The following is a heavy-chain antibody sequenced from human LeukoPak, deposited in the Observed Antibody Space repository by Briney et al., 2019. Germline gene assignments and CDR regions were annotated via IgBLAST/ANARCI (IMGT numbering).Heavy chain of an antibody. D-gene: IGHD2-2*01. Sequence: GASVKVSCKASGYTFSAYGITWVREAPGQGPEWMGWISGSTGSTHYAQTVQGRVTMTTDTSTGTAYMELRSLRSDDTAVYYCARVGRDCSSINCYWADWFDPWGQGTLVIVSS. CDR2: ISGSTGST. CDR1: GYTFSAYG. J-gene: IGHJ5*02. V-gene: IGHV1-18*01. CDR3: ARVGRDCSSINCYWADWFDP.